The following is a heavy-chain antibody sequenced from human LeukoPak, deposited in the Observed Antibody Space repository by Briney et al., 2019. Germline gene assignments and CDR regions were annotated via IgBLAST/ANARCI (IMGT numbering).Heavy chain of an antibody. D-gene: IGHD6-13*01. CDR1: GFIFSSYS. CDR3: ARDAAAAAEFDY. J-gene: IGHJ4*02. V-gene: IGHV3-21*01. Sequence: PGESLRLSCAVSGFIFSSYSMNWVRQAPGKGLEWVSSISSSSSHIYYADSVKGRFTISRDKAKKSLYLQMNSLRAEDTAVYYCARDAAAAAEFDYWGPGTLVTVSS. CDR2: ISSSSSHI.